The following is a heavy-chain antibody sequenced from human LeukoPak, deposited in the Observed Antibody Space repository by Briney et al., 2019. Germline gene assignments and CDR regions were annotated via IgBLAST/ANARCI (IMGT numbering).Heavy chain of an antibody. CDR2: ISSSGSTI. V-gene: IGHV3-48*03. D-gene: IGHD6-19*01. Sequence: GGSLRLSCAASGFTFSSYEMNWVRQAPGKGLEWVSYISSSGSTIYYADSVKGRFTISRENGKNSLYLQMNSLRVGDTAVYYCARSVPGGSGWMGSIEYWGQGTLVTVPS. J-gene: IGHJ4*02. CDR3: ARSVPGGSGWMGSIEY. CDR1: GFTFSSYE.